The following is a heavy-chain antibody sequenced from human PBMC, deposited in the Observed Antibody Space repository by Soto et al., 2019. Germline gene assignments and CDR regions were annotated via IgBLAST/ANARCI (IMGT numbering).Heavy chain of an antibody. CDR2: IWYDGRDK. CDR1: GITFSNYG. V-gene: IGHV3-33*01. CDR3: VSGYGHFDN. J-gene: IGHJ4*02. D-gene: IGHD3-22*01. Sequence: QVQLVESGGGVVQPGRSLRLSCAASGITFSNYGTHWVRQAPGKGLEWVAVIWYDGRDKYYADSVKGRFTISRDNSKNTLYLQMNSLTADDTAVYYCVSGYGHFDNWGQGTLVTVSS.